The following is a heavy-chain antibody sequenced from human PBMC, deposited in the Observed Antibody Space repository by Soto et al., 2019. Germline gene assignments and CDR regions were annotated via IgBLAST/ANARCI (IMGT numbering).Heavy chain of an antibody. CDR3: AKDSRDNIYEAFDY. V-gene: IGHV3-23*01. CDR1: GFTFNNYA. CDR2: IIPGGTTT. D-gene: IGHD2-2*01. Sequence: GGSLRLSCAASGFTFNNYAMSWVRQAPGKGLEWVSAIIPGGTTTYYADSVKGRFTISRDNSKNTLYLQMNSLRAEDTAVYYCAKDSRDNIYEAFDYWGQGTLVTVS. J-gene: IGHJ4*02.